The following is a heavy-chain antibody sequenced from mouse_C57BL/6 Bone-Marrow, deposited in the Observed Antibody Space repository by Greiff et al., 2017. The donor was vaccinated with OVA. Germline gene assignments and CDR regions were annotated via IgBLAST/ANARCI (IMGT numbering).Heavy chain of an antibody. CDR3: ARVPYFDY. J-gene: IGHJ2*01. V-gene: IGHV1-82*01. CDR1: GYAFSSSW. Sequence: QVHVKQSGPELVKPGASVKISCKASGYAFSSSWMNWVKQRPGKGLEWIGRIYPGDGDTNYNGKFKGKATLTADKSSSTAYMHLSSLTSDDTAVYFCARVPYFDYWGPGTTLTVSS. CDR2: IYPGDGDT.